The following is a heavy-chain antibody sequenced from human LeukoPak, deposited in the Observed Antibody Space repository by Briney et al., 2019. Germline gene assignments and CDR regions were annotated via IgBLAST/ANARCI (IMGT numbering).Heavy chain of an antibody. D-gene: IGHD2-15*01. CDR1: GGSFSGYY. CDR2: INHSGST. Sequence: SETLSLTCAVYGGSFSGYYWSWIRQPPGKGLEWIGEINHSGSTNYNPSLKSRVTISVDTSKNQFSLKLSSVTAADTAVYYCARVGCSGGSCYSWFDPWGQGTLVTVSS. CDR3: ARVGCSGGSCYSWFDP. V-gene: IGHV4-34*01. J-gene: IGHJ5*02.